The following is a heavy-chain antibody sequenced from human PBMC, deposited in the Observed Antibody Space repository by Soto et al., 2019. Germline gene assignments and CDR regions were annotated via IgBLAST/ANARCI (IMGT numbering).Heavy chain of an antibody. Sequence: QMQLVESGGGVVQPGRSLRLSCAASGFTFRSYGIHWVRQAPGKGLEWVALIWFDGSKKYYVDSVKGRFAVSRDNSKNTLYLQMNSLRVADTAVYYCARDRLVPYGYGMDVWGKGTTVTVSS. D-gene: IGHD2-2*01. V-gene: IGHV3-33*01. J-gene: IGHJ6*04. CDR3: ARDRLVPYGYGMDV. CDR2: IWFDGSKK. CDR1: GFTFRSYG.